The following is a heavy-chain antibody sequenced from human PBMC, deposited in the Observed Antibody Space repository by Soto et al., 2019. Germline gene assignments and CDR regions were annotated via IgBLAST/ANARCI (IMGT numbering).Heavy chain of an antibody. CDR2: ISGSGGST. D-gene: IGHD2-2*01. V-gene: IGHV3-23*01. J-gene: IGHJ4*02. CDR1: GFTFSSYA. Sequence: GGSLRLSCAASGFTFSSYAMSWVRQAPGKGLEWVSAISGSGGSTYYADSVKGRFTISRDNSKNTLYLQMNSLEASDTAMYYCARPTYCSSTHCSPFDYWGQGTLVTVSS. CDR3: ARPTYCSSTHCSPFDY.